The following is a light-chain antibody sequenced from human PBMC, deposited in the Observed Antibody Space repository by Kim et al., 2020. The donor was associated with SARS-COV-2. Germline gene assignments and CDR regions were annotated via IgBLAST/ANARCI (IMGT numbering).Light chain of an antibody. V-gene: IGLV3-1*01. J-gene: IGLJ1*01. CDR3: QAWDSSTAV. Sequence: VSPGQTASITCSGDKLGDKYACWYQQKPGQPPVLVIYQDSKRPSGIPERFSGSNSGNTATLTISGTQAMDEADYYCQAWDSSTAVFGTGTKVTVL. CDR1: KLGDKY. CDR2: QDS.